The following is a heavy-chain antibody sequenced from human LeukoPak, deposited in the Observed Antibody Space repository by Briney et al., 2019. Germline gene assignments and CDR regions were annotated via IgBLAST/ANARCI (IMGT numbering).Heavy chain of an antibody. CDR1: GYTFTSYD. D-gene: IGHD2-21*02. CDR3: ARDGHIVVVTATNAFDI. CDR2: MNPNSGNT. Sequence: ASVKVSCKASGYTFTSYDINWVRQATGQGLEWMGWMNPNSGNTGYAQKFQGRVTMTRNTSISTAYMELSSLRSEDTAVYYCARDGHIVVVTATNAFDIWGQGTMVTVSS. V-gene: IGHV1-8*01. J-gene: IGHJ3*02.